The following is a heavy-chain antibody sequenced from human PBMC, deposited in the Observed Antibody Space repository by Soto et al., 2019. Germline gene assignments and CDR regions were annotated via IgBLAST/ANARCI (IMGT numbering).Heavy chain of an antibody. CDR3: AKDLDSSGNYSRLFDD. CDR1: GFTFSSSA. J-gene: IGHJ4*02. Sequence: GGSLRLSCAASGFTFSSSAMSWVRQAPGKGLEWVSSISGNGGSTYNADSVKGRFSISRDNSKNTLYLQMNSLRAEDTAVYYCAKDLDSSGNYSRLFDDWGPGTLVTLSS. D-gene: IGHD3-22*01. CDR2: ISGNGGST. V-gene: IGHV3-23*01.